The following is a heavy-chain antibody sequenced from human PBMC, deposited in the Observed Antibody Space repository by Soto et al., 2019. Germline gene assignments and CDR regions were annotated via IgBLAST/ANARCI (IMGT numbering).Heavy chain of an antibody. D-gene: IGHD6-13*01. CDR2: ISGSGGST. J-gene: IGHJ3*02. CDR3: AKVPHSSSWYLAAFDI. CDR1: GFTFSSYA. V-gene: IGHV3-23*01. Sequence: EVQLLESGGGLVQPGGSLRLSCAASGFTFSSYAMSWVRQAPGKGLEWVSAISGSGGSTYYAGSVKGRFTISRDKSKDRLYVQTSSMRAEDTAVYYCAKVPHSSSWYLAAFDIWGPGTMVTVSS.